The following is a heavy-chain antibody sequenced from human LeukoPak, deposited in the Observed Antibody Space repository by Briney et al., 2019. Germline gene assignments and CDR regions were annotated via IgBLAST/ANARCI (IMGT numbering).Heavy chain of an antibody. CDR1: GYTFTAYY. CDR3: ASDDGSSSVNALDI. D-gene: IGHD6-6*01. J-gene: IGHJ3*02. Sequence: ASVKVSCKASGYTFTAYYIHWVRQAPGQGLEWMGWINPKNADTDYAQNFRGRVTMTRGTSISTVYMELSRLRSDDTAVYYCASDDGSSSVNALDIWGQGTMITVSS. V-gene: IGHV1-2*02. CDR2: INPKNADT.